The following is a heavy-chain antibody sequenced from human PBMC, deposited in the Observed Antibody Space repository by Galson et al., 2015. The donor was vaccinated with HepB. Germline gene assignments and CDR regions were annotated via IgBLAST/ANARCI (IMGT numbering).Heavy chain of an antibody. J-gene: IGHJ2*01. Sequence: SLRLSCAASGFTVSSSYMSWVRQAPGKGLEWVSTVYSGGSTYYADSVKGRFTISRHDSKNTLFLQMNSLRAEDTAVYFCAKDGSGSYYNGYWYFDLWGRGTLVTVSS. CDR3: AKDGSGSYYNGYWYFDL. CDR1: GFTVSSSY. CDR2: VYSGGST. D-gene: IGHD3-10*01. V-gene: IGHV3-53*04.